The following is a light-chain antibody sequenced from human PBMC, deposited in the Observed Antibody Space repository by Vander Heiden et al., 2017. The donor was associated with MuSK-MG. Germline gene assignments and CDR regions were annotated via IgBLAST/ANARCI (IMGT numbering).Light chain of an antibody. CDR1: QNINNY. CDR2: DAS. J-gene: IGKJ1*01. V-gene: IGKV3-11*01. Sequence: EMVLTQSPVTLSLSPGERATLSCRASQNINNYLAWYQQKPGQAPRLLIFDASNRATGMPARFSGSGSGPNFILTIRSIEPEEFAVYFYQQRSICPPGARFGQGTKVEIK. CDR3: QQRSICPPGAR.